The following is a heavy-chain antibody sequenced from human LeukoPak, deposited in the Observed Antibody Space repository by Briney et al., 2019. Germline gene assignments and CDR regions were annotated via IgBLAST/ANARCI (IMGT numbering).Heavy chain of an antibody. Sequence: PSQTLSLTCTASGGYISSGDYHWSWIRQHPGKGLEWIGSIYHSRSTYYNPSLKSRVTISVDTSTDQFSLKLSPVTAADTAVYFCARKSNKYSGSSPLGAFDIWGQGTMVTVSS. CDR2: IYHSRST. CDR1: GGYISSGDYH. J-gene: IGHJ3*02. D-gene: IGHD2-15*01. V-gene: IGHV4-31*03. CDR3: ARKSNKYSGSSPLGAFDI.